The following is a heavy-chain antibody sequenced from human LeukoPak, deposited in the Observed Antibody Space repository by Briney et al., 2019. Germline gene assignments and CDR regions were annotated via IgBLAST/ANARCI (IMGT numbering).Heavy chain of an antibody. Sequence: ASVKVSCKVSGYTLTELSMHWVRQAPGKGLEWMGGFDPEDGETIYAQKFQGRVTMTEDTSTGTAYMELSSLRSEDTAVYYCATAHQPWELQGFDYWGQGTLVTVSS. V-gene: IGHV1-24*01. CDR1: GYTLTELS. J-gene: IGHJ4*02. D-gene: IGHD1-26*01. CDR3: ATAHQPWELQGFDY. CDR2: FDPEDGET.